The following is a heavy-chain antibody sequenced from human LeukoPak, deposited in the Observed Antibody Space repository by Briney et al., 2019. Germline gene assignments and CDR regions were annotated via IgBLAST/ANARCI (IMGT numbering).Heavy chain of an antibody. J-gene: IGHJ6*03. D-gene: IGHD3-22*01. Sequence: PGGSLRLSCVASGFYFGGHAMHWLRQAPGKGLEWVAYITYGSDTIFYADSVKGRFTVSRDNAKNSLYLQMNSLRAEDTAVYYCAKVATMIVVVITYMDVWGKGTTVTVSS. CDR1: GFYFGGHA. V-gene: IGHV3-48*04. CDR3: AKVATMIVVVITYMDV. CDR2: ITYGSDTI.